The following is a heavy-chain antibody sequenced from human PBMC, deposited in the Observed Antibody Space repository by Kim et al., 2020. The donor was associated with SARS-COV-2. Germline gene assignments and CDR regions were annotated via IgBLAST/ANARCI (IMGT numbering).Heavy chain of an antibody. Sequence: ASVKVSCKASGGTFSSYAISWVRQAPGQGLEWMGGIIPIFGTANYAQKFQGRVTITADESTSTAYMELSSLRSEDTAVYYCARVRWGRVDTAIGGGYWGQGTLVTVSS. D-gene: IGHD5-18*01. J-gene: IGHJ4*02. V-gene: IGHV1-69*13. CDR2: IIPIFGTA. CDR3: ARVRWGRVDTAIGGGY. CDR1: GGTFSSYA.